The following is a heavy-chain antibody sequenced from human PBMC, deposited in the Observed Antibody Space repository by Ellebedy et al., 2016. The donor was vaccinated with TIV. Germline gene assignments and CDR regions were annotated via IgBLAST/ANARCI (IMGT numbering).Heavy chain of an antibody. CDR1: GFSLSDFT. V-gene: IGHV3-21*01. D-gene: IGHD1-26*01. J-gene: IGHJ4*02. Sequence: GGSLRLXXAASGFSLSDFTMNWVRQAPGKGLEWVSSISTSGSFIYYADSVRGRFTISRDNAKNSLYLQMNSLRAEDTAVYFCAREIDSLMGANPPLDSWGQGTLVTVSS. CDR2: ISTSGSFI. CDR3: AREIDSLMGANPPLDS.